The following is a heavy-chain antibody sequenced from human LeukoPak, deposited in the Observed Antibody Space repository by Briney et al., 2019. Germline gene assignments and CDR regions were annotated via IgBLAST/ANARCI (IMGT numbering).Heavy chain of an antibody. J-gene: IGHJ4*02. V-gene: IGHV3-11*01. D-gene: IGHD3-10*01. Sequence: GGSLRLSCAASGVIFSDHYMSWIRQAPGKGLEWVSHISTSSSTSYADSVEGRFTVSRDNAQSSLFLQMNSLRDEDTAMYYCARTRGRGPGGHFDSWGQGTLVTVSS. CDR3: ARTRGRGPGGHFDS. CDR2: ISTSSST. CDR1: GVIFSDHY.